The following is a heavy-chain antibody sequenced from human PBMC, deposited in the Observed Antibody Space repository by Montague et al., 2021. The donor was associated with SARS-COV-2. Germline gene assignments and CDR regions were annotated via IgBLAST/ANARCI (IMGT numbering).Heavy chain of an antibody. D-gene: IGHD3-3*01. V-gene: IGHV4-34*01. CDR2: VDRRGSS. CDR3: ARGQVTVFGVLIMLPAAGPLDS. J-gene: IGHJ3*02. CDR1: GGSFNDYY. Sequence: SETLSLTCAVYGGSFNDYYWTWIRQAPGKGLEWIGEVDRRGSSSYNPSLQSRLTISVDRSKNQFSLRLTSVTAADTAVYYCARGQVTVFGVLIMLPAAGPLDSWGLGTKVTVSS.